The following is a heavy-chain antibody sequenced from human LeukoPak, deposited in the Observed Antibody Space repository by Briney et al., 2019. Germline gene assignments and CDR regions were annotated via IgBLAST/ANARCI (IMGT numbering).Heavy chain of an antibody. CDR3: ARALVVVINLVAFDI. CDR1: GFTFSDYY. Sequence: PGGSLRLSCAASGFTFSDYYMSWIRQAPGKGLEWVSYISSSGSTIYYADSVKGRFTISRGNAKNSLYLQMNSLRAEDTAVYYCARALVVVINLVAFDIWGQGTMVTVSS. V-gene: IGHV3-11*01. CDR2: ISSSGSTI. J-gene: IGHJ3*02. D-gene: IGHD3-22*01.